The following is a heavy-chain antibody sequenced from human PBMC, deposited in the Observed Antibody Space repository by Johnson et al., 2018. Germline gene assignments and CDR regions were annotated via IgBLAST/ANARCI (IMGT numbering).Heavy chain of an antibody. CDR2: MNPNSGNT. CDR3: ARGFRDSSGKEYFQH. CDR1: GYTFASYD. Sequence: QVQLVESGAEVKKPGASXKVSCKASGYTFASYDINWVRQATRQGLEWMGWMNPNSGNTGYAQKFQGRVPMTRNTPIGTAYMELRSLRSDDTAGYYCARGFRDSSGKEYFQHWGQGTVITVSS. D-gene: IGHD3-22*01. V-gene: IGHV1-8*01. J-gene: IGHJ1*01.